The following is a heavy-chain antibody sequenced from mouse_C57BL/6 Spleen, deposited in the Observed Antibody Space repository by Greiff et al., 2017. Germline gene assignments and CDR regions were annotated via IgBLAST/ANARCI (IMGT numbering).Heavy chain of an antibody. J-gene: IGHJ3*01. CDR1: GYTFTSYW. V-gene: IGHV1-50*01. Sequence: QVQLQQPGAELVKPGASVKLSCKASGYTFTSYWMQWVKQRPGQGLEWIGEIAPSDSYTNYNQKFKGKATLTVDTSSSTAYMQLSSLPSEDSAVYYCARSGYYGSSYEAWFAYWGQGTLVTVSA. D-gene: IGHD1-1*01. CDR3: ARSGYYGSSYEAWFAY. CDR2: IAPSDSYT.